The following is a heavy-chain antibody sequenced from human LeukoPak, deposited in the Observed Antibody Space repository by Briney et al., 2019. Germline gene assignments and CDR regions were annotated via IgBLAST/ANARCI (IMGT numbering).Heavy chain of an antibody. J-gene: IGHJ3*02. V-gene: IGHV1-46*01. D-gene: IGHD3-22*01. CDR2: INPSGGST. Sequence: ASVKVSCTASGYTFTSYYMHWVRQAPGQGLEWMGIINPSGGSTSYAQKFQGRVTMTRDTSTSTVYMELSSLRSEDTAVYYYAREYYDSSGYPGRVFDIWGQGTMVTVSS. CDR1: GYTFTSYY. CDR3: AREYYDSSGYPGRVFDI.